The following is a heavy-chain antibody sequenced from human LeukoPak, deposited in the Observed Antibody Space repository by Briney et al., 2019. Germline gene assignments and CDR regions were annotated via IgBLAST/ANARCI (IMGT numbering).Heavy chain of an antibody. CDR2: INHSGST. CDR1: GGSFSDYY. D-gene: IGHD3-22*01. V-gene: IGHV4-34*01. Sequence: SETLSLTCAGYGGSFSDYYWTWIRQPPGKGLEWIGEINHSGSTNYNPSLKSRVTISADTSKNQFSLKLSSVTAADTAVYYCARHRRLLPDYWGQGTLVTVSS. J-gene: IGHJ4*02. CDR3: ARHRRLLPDY.